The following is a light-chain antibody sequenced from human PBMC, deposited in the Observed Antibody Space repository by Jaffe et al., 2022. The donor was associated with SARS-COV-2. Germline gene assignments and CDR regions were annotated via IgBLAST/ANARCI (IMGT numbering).Light chain of an antibody. Sequence: EIVLTQSPGTLSLSPGERATLSCRASQSVTSNYLAWYQQRPGQPPRLLIYGASSRATGIPDRFSGIGSGTDFTLTIRRLEPEDFAVYYCQQYGSSLRTFGQGTKVEIK. V-gene: IGKV3-20*01. J-gene: IGKJ1*01. CDR3: QQYGSSLRT. CDR2: GAS. CDR1: QSVTSNY.